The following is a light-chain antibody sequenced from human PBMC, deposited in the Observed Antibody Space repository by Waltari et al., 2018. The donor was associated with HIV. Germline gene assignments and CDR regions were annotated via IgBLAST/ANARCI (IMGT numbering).Light chain of an antibody. CDR3: HSRDSSGNHVV. J-gene: IGLJ2*01. V-gene: IGLV3-19*01. CDR2: GKN. Sequence: SSELTQDPAVSVALGQTVSITCQGDSLSIHYANWYLQKPRQAPILVIYGKNNRPTRIPYRFSGSRSGNTASLTITGAQAEDEADYYCHSRDSSGNHVVFGGGTKLTVL. CDR1: SLSIHY.